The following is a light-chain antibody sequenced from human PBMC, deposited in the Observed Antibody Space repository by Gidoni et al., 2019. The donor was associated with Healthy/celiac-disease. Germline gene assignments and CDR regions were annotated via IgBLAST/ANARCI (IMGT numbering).Light chain of an antibody. CDR2: GAS. V-gene: IGKV3-15*01. CDR3: QQYNNWPPHT. CDR1: QSVSSN. J-gene: IGKJ2*01. Sequence: EIAITQSPATLSVSPGERATLSCRASQSVSSNLAWYQQKPGQAPRLLIYGASTRATGIPARFSGSGSGTEFTLTISSLQSEDFAVYYCQQYNNWPPHTFGQGTKLEIK.